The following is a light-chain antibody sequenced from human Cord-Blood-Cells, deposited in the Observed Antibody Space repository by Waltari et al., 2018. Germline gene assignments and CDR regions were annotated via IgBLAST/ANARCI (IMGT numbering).Light chain of an antibody. CDR3: QSYDSSLSGSGV. V-gene: IGLV1-40*01. CDR2: GNG. CDR1: SSNIGAGYD. Sequence: QSVLTQPPSVSGAPGQRVTISCTGSSSNIGAGYDVHWYQQLPGTAPKLLIYGNGNRPSGVPDRFSVSKSGTSASLAITVLQAEDEADYYCQSYDSSLSGSGVFGGGTKLTVL. J-gene: IGLJ3*02.